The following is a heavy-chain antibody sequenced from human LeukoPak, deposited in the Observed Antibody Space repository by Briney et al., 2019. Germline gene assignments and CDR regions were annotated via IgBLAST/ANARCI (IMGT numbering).Heavy chain of an antibody. CDR2: IYYSGST. CDR1: GDSISSYY. D-gene: IGHD5-24*01. Sequence: PSETLSLTCNVSGDSISSYYWSWIRQPPGKGLEWIGHIYYSGSTNYNPSLKSRVTISVDTSKNQFSLKMSSVTAADTAVYYCARSRDGYNQNTPLCYWGQGTLVTVSS. CDR3: ARSRDGYNQNTPLCY. J-gene: IGHJ4*02. V-gene: IGHV4-59*01.